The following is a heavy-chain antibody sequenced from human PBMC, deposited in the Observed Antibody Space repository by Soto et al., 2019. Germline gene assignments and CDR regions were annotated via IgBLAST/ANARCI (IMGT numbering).Heavy chain of an antibody. D-gene: IGHD4-17*01. CDR3: ARENSVTPAFDY. Sequence: QVQLVESGGGVVQPGRSLRLSCAASGFTFSSYAMHWVRQAPGKGLEWVAVISYDGSNKYYADSVKGRFTISRDNSKNTLYLQMNSLRAEDTAVYYCARENSVTPAFDYWGQGTLVTVSS. CDR1: GFTFSSYA. CDR2: ISYDGSNK. J-gene: IGHJ4*02. V-gene: IGHV3-30-3*01.